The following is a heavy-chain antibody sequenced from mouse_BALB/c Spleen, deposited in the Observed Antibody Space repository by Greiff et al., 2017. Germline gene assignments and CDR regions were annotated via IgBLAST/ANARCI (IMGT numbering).Heavy chain of an antibody. D-gene: IGHD2-14*01. V-gene: IGHV3-2*02. J-gene: IGHJ4*01. CDR2: ISYSGST. CDR1: GYSITCDYA. CDR3: GRYDGDYYAMDY. Sequence: DVKLQESGPGLVKPSQSLSLTCTVTGYSITCDYAWNWIRQFPGNKLEWMGYISYSGSTSYNPSLKSRISITRDTSKNQFFLQLNSVTTEDTATYYCGRYDGDYYAMDYWGQGTSVTVSS.